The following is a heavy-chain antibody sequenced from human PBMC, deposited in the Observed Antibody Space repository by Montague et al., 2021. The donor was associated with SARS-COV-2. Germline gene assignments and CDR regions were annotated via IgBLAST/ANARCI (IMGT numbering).Heavy chain of an antibody. V-gene: IGHV2-5*02. CDR3: ARTWAYGSGSYGVDP. CDR2: IYWDDDG. CDR1: GFSRSTDGMG. Sequence: PALVKPTQTLTLTCIFSGFSRSTDGMGVGWIRQPPGRALEWLALIYWDDDGRYSPSLRSRLTITKDTSKNQVVLTMTNMDPVDTATYYCARTWAYGSGSYGVDPWGQGTLVTVSS. D-gene: IGHD3-10*01. J-gene: IGHJ5*02.